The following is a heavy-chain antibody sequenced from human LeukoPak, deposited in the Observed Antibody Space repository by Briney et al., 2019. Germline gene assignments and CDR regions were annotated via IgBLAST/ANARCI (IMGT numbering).Heavy chain of an antibody. J-gene: IGHJ3*02. V-gene: IGHV3-43D*03. D-gene: IGHD2-21*02. CDR3: AKDLHNEDCGGDCDAFDI. CDR1: GFTFDDYA. Sequence: GGSLRLSCAASGFTFDDYAMHWVRQAPGKGLEWVSLISWDGGSTYYADSVKGRFTISRDNSKNSLYLQMNSLRAEDTALYYCAKDLHNEDCGGDCDAFDIWGQGTMVTVSS. CDR2: ISWDGGST.